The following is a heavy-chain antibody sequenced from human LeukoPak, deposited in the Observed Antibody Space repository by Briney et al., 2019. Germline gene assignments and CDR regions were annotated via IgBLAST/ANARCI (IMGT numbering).Heavy chain of an antibody. CDR2: IYYSVST. CDR3: ASTVAYCGGDCYPEYFQH. D-gene: IGHD2-21*02. V-gene: IGHV4-59*08. CDR1: GGAISSYY. J-gene: IGHJ1*01. Sequence: SETLFLTCTVSGGAISSYYWSWIRQPPGKGLEWIGYIYYSVSTNNNPSLKSRVTISVDTSKNQLSLRLSSVTAADTAVYYCASTVAYCGGDCYPEYFQHWGQGTLVTISS.